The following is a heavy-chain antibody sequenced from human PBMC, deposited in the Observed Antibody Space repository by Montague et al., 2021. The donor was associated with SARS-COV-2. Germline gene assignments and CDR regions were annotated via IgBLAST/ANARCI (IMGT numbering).Heavy chain of an antibody. J-gene: IGHJ2*01. CDR1: GGSISSYY. CDR2: IYYSGST. Sequence: SESLSLTYTVSGGSISSYYWSWIRQPPGKGLEWIGYIYYSGSTNYNPSLKSRVTISVDTSKNQFSLKLSSVTAADTAVYYCARGPQEYRITMIVVDYWYFDLWGRGTLVTVSS. CDR3: ARGPQEYRITMIVVDYWYFDL. D-gene: IGHD3-22*01. V-gene: IGHV4-59*01.